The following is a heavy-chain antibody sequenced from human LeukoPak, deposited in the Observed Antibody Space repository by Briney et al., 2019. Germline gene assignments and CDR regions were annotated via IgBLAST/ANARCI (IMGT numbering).Heavy chain of an antibody. D-gene: IGHD3-10*01. CDR2: ISGSAATI. CDR3: AKSVGIIRRGAFDI. V-gene: IGHV3-23*01. J-gene: IGHJ3*02. CDR1: GFTFSSYA. Sequence: PGGSLRLSCAASGFTFSSYAMSWVREAPGQGLEWVSGISGSAATIYYVDSAKGGFTISRDNSKNRLYLQMNSLRVDDTAVYYCAKSVGIIRRGAFDIWGQGTMVTVSS.